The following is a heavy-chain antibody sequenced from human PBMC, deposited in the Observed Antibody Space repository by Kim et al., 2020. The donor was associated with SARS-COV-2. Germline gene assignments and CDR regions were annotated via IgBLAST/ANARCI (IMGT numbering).Heavy chain of an antibody. D-gene: IGHD2-15*01. Sequence: GGSLRLSCAASGFTVSSYWMHWLRQVPGKGLEWVSRINTDGSSTTYAASVKGRSTISRDNAKNTLYFLMNNLGAEDTAVYYWVRSGGYPYYCGQGTLFT. CDR2: INTDGSST. J-gene: IGHJ4*02. CDR1: GFTVSSYW. V-gene: IGHV3-74*01. CDR3: VRSGGYPYY.